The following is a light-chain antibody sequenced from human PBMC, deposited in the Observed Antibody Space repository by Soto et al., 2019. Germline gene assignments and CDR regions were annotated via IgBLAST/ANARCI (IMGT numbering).Light chain of an antibody. CDR2: WAS. V-gene: IGKV4-1*01. J-gene: IGKJ2*01. Sequence: DIVMTQSPDSLAVSLGERATINCKSSQSLLYSSNNKNYLAWYQQKPGQPPKLLIYWASTRESGVPERFSGSGSGTDFTLTISSLQAEDVAVYYCQQYYSTLMYTFGQGTKLEIK. CDR3: QQYYSTLMYT. CDR1: QSLLYSSNNKNY.